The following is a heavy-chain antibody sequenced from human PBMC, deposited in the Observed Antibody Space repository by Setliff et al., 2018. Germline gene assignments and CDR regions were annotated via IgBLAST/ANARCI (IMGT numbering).Heavy chain of an antibody. D-gene: IGHD3-3*01. CDR1: GFSFSNSW. J-gene: IGHJ4*02. V-gene: IGHV3-7*01. CDR2: IKEDGREK. Sequence: PGGSLTLSCAASGFSFSNSWMTWVRQAPGKGLEWVATIKEDGREKYYVGSVKGRFTISRDNAKRSLYLQMNRLKTDATAFYYCATFADGPDSWGQGTLVTVSS. CDR3: ATFADGPDS.